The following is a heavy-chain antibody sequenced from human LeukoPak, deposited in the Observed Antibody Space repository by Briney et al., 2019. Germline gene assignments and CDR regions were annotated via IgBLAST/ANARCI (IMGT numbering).Heavy chain of an antibody. J-gene: IGHJ4*02. CDR2: ISSSGSTI. V-gene: IGHV3-11*04. CDR1: GFIFSDYV. D-gene: IGHD3-22*01. Sequence: PGGSLRLSCAASGFIFSDYVMNWVRQAPGKGLEWVSYISSSGSTIYYADSVKGRFTISRDNAKNSLYLQMNSLRAEDTAVYYCARGGGYYYDSSGYYQCDYWGQGTLVTVSS. CDR3: ARGGGYYYDSSGYYQCDY.